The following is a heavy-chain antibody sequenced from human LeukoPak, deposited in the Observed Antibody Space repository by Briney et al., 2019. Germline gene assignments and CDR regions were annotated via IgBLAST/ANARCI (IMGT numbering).Heavy chain of an antibody. CDR3: ARGRWLQFSD. V-gene: IGHV4-59*01. Sequence: SETLSLTCTVSGGSISNYYWNWIRQPPGKGLEWIGYIYFAGSSNYNPSLKSRVTISLDTTKNQFSLKLSSVTAAAAAIYYCARGRWLQFSDWGPGTLVTVPA. CDR1: GGSISNYY. D-gene: IGHD5-24*01. CDR2: IYFAGSS. J-gene: IGHJ4*02.